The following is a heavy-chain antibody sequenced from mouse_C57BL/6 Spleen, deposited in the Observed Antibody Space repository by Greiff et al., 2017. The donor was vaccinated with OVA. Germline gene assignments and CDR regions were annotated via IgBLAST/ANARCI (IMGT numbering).Heavy chain of an antibody. Sequence: QVQLKQPGAELVKPGASVKLSCKASGYTFTSYWMHWVKQRPGRGLEWIGRIDPNSGGTKYNEKFKSKATLTVDKPSSTAYMQLSSLTSEDSAVYYCARAGHDGYFCDYWGQGTTLTVSS. CDR3: ARAGHDGYFCDY. CDR2: IDPNSGGT. V-gene: IGHV1-72*01. J-gene: IGHJ2*01. CDR1: GYTFTSYW. D-gene: IGHD2-3*01.